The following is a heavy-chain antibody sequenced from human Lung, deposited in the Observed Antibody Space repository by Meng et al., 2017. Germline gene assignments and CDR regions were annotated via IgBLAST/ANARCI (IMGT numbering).Heavy chain of an antibody. CDR3: ARDFSAAMRFDY. CDR1: GWTFSSHT. Sequence: EVQLVESGGGLVKPGGSLSPSCAASGWTFSSHTMNCVRKAPGKGLVWVSSISSSHSYIYYADSVKGRFTISRDNAKNSLYLQMNSLRAEDTAVYYCARDFSAAMRFDYWGQGTLVTVSS. CDR2: ISSSHSYI. D-gene: IGHD6-25*01. V-gene: IGHV3-21*01. J-gene: IGHJ4*02.